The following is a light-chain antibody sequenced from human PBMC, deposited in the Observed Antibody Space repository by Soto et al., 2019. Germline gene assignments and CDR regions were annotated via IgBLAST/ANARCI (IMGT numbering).Light chain of an antibody. CDR1: QSISNW. V-gene: IGKV1-5*01. CDR2: GAS. CDR3: QQYDSYSYT. Sequence: GDRVTITCRASQSISNWLAWYQQKPGKAPKLLISGASSLESGVPSRFSGSGSGTESTLTISSLQPDDFATYYCQQYDSYSYTFGQGTKLEIK. J-gene: IGKJ2*01.